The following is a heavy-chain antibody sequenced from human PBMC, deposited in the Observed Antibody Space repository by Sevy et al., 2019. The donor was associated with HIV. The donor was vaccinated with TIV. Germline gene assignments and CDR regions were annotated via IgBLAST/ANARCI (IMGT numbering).Heavy chain of an antibody. CDR2: LYNSGST. Sequence: SETLSLTCTVSGGSISSGGYYWSWIRQLPGKGLEWIGFLYNSGSTFYNPSLQSRVTISVDTSKNQFSLKLSSVTAADTAVYYRARDEDYYGMDLWGQGTTVTVSS. CDR1: GGSISSGGYY. CDR3: ARDEDYYGMDL. J-gene: IGHJ6*02. V-gene: IGHV4-31*03.